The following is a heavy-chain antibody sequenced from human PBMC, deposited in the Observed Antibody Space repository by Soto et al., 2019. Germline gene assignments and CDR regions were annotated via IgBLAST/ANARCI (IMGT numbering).Heavy chain of an antibody. CDR3: AKDNGSGCDWLRVGDAYDI. V-gene: IGHV3-30*18. J-gene: IGHJ3*02. CDR1: GFTFSSYG. D-gene: IGHD5-12*01. Sequence: QVQLVESGGGVVQPGRSLRVSCAASGFTFSSYGMHWVRQAPGKGLEWVAVISYDGSNKYYADSVKGRLTISRDNSKNTLYLQMNSLRGEDTAVYYCAKDNGSGCDWLRVGDAYDIWGQGTMVTVSS. CDR2: ISYDGSNK.